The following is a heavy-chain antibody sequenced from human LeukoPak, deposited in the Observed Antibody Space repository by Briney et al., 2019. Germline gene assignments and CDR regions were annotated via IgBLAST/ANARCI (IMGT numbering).Heavy chain of an antibody. CDR1: GGSISSYY. Sequence: SETLSLTCTVSGGSISSYYWSWIRQPPGKGLEWIGYIHYSGSTNYNPSLKSRVTISVDTSKNQFSLKLSSVTAADTAVYYCARGGIQLWYGFDYWGQGTLVTVSS. CDR2: IHYSGST. CDR3: ARGGIQLWYGFDY. V-gene: IGHV4-59*01. D-gene: IGHD5-18*01. J-gene: IGHJ4*02.